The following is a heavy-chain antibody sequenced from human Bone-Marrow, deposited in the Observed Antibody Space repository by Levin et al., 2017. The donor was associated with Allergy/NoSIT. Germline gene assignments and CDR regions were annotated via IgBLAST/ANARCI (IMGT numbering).Heavy chain of an antibody. CDR3: TRDRGSSGWFES. D-gene: IGHD6-19*01. J-gene: IGHJ5*01. CDR2: VYYSGTT. CDR1: GGPVNSGSYY. Sequence: PSETLSLTCTVSGGPVNSGSYYWSWIRQPPGKGLEWIGSVYYSGTTNYNPSLKRRASITVDTSKNQFSLTLSSLTAADTAVYYCTRDRGSSGWFESWGQGTLVTVSS. V-gene: IGHV4-61*01.